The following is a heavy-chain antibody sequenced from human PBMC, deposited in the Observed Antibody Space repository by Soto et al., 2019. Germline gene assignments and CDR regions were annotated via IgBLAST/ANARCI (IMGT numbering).Heavy chain of an antibody. V-gene: IGHV3-30*18. CDR2: IASDGRDK. CDR1: GFTFSNYG. D-gene: IGHD6-19*01. Sequence: QVQLVESGGGVVQPGRSLRLYCAASGFTFSNYGMPWVRQAPGKGLEWVAVIASDGRDKKYADSVRGRFTISRDNSKNTMYLEMNSLRGDDAAVYYCTKAKGPGPAVYCLDYWGQGTLVTVSS. CDR3: TKAKGPGPAVYCLDY. J-gene: IGHJ4*02.